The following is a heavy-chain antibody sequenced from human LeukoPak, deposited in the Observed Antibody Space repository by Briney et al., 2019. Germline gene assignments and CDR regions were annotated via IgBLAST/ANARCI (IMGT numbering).Heavy chain of an antibody. CDR1: GLTFSSYG. Sequence: GGSLRLSCAASGLTFSSYGMHWVRQAPGKGLEWVALIWYDGSNKYYADSVKGRFTISRDNSKNTLYLQMNSLRAEDTAVYYCARDRDAEWPLRILDYWGQGTLVTVSS. V-gene: IGHV3-33*01. CDR3: ARDRDAEWPLRILDY. D-gene: IGHD3-3*01. J-gene: IGHJ4*02. CDR2: IWYDGSNK.